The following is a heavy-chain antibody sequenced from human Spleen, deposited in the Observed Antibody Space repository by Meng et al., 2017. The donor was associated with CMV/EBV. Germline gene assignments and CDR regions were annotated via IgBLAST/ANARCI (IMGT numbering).Heavy chain of an antibody. D-gene: IGHD6-6*01. Sequence: GESLKISCAASGFTLTNYSMNWVRQAPGKGLEWVSSISSSSFYIYYADSVKGRFTISRDNAKNSLYLQLNSLRAEDTAVYYCASIPGRSSSTGVGYYYYGMDVWGQGTTVTVSS. CDR2: ISSSSFYI. CDR1: GFTLTNYS. V-gene: IGHV3-21*01. CDR3: ASIPGRSSSTGVGYYYYGMDV. J-gene: IGHJ6*02.